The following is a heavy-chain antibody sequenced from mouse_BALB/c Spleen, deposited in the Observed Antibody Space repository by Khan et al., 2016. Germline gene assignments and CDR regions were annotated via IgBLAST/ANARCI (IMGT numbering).Heavy chain of an antibody. V-gene: IGHV2-5-1*01. CDR1: GFSLTSYG. J-gene: IGHJ1*01. CDR2: IWRGGYT. CDR3: AKEGGNWYFDV. Sequence: QVQLKQSGPSLVQPSQSLSISCTVSGFSLTSYGVHWVRQSPGKGLEWLGVIWRGGYTDYNTPFMSRLSITRDNSKSQVFFKMNSLQVDDTAIYYSAKEGGNWYFDVWGAGTTVTVSS.